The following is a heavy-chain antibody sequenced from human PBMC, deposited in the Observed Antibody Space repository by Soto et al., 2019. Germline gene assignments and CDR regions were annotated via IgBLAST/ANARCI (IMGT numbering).Heavy chain of an antibody. D-gene: IGHD6-13*01. J-gene: IGHJ6*02. CDR1: GFTFSSYS. V-gene: IGHV3-21*01. Sequence: GGSLRLSCAASGFTFSSYSMNWVRQAPGKGLEWVSSISSSSSYIYYADSVKGRFTISRDNAKNSLYLQMNSLRAEDTAVYYCARDRSSSWSYYGMDVWGQGTTVTVSS. CDR3: ARDRSSSWSYYGMDV. CDR2: ISSSSSYI.